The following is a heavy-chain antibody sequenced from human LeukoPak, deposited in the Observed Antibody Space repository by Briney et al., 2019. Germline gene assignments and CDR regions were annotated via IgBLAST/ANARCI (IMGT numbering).Heavy chain of an antibody. CDR1: GYTFTGYY. CDR3: ASWAGYCSSTSCHPLNWFDP. V-gene: IGHV1-2*02. CDR2: INPNSGGT. J-gene: IGHJ5*02. Sequence: ASVKVSCKASGYTFTGYYMHWVRQAPGQGLEWMGWINPNSGGTNYAQKFQRRVTMTRDTSISTAYMELSRLRSDDTAVYYCASWAGYCSSTSCHPLNWFDPWGQGTLVTVSS. D-gene: IGHD2-2*03.